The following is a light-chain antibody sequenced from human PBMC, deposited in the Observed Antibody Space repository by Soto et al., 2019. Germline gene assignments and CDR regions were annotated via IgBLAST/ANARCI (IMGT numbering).Light chain of an antibody. V-gene: IGKV3-20*01. Sequence: VLTQSPGTLPLSPGARATLSCRASQSVDSRYLAWYQQKPGQAPRLLIYGASSRATGISDRFSGSGSGTDFTLTISRLEPEDFAVYYCQQYVSSPLTFGGGTKVDIK. CDR3: QQYVSSPLT. J-gene: IGKJ4*01. CDR2: GAS. CDR1: QSVDSRY.